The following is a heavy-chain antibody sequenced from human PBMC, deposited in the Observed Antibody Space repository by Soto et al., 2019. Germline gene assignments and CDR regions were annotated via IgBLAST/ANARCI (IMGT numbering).Heavy chain of an antibody. CDR1: GGTFSSYT. D-gene: IGHD5-18*01. CDR3: ARDRIVDTALDSGGMDV. Sequence: QVQLVQSGAEVKKPGSSVKVSCKASGGTFSSYTISWVRQAPGQGLEWMGRIIPILGIANYAQKFQGRVTITADKSTSTAYMELSSLRSEDTAVYYCARDRIVDTALDSGGMDVWGQGTTVTVSS. V-gene: IGHV1-69*08. J-gene: IGHJ6*02. CDR2: IIPILGIA.